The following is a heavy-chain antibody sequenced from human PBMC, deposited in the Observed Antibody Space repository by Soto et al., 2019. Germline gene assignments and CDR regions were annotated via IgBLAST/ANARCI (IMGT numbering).Heavy chain of an antibody. V-gene: IGHV3-15*01. CDR1: GFTFSNAW. CDR3: TTDIAARHSPYYYYGMDV. Sequence: VGSLRLSCAASGFTFSNAWMSWVRQAPGKGLEWVGRIKSKTDGGTTDYAAPVKGRFTISRDDSKNTLYLQMNSLKTEDTAVYYCTTDIAARHSPYYYYGMDVWGQGTTVTVFS. CDR2: IKSKTDGGTT. D-gene: IGHD6-6*01. J-gene: IGHJ6*02.